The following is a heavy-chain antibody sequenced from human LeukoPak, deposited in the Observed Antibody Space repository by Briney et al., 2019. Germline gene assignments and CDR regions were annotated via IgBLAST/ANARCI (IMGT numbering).Heavy chain of an antibody. V-gene: IGHV4-39*01. J-gene: IGHJ4*02. CDR1: GGSISSSSYY. CDR3: ARHPTADYGETYYFDY. CDR2: IYCSGST. Sequence: KTSETLSLTCTVSGGSISSSSYYWGWIRQPPGKGLEWIGSIYCSGSTYYNPSLKSRVTISVDTSKNQFSLKLSSVTAADTAVYYCARHPTADYGETYYFDYWGQGTLVTVSS. D-gene: IGHD4-17*01.